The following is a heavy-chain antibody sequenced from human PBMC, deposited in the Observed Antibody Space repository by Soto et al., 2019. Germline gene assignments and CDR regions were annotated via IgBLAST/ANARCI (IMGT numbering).Heavy chain of an antibody. J-gene: IGHJ4*02. CDR2: VYNSGST. CDR1: GGSISSNY. CDR3: ARYRREAVAGYTLDN. V-gene: IGHV4-59*01. Sequence: PSETLSLTCTGSGGSISSNYWTWIRQPPGKGLEWIGYVYNSGSTNYNPSLKSRVTISEDTSKSQFSLKVNSMTAADTAVYYCARYRREAVAGYTLDNWGQGILVTVSS. D-gene: IGHD6-13*01.